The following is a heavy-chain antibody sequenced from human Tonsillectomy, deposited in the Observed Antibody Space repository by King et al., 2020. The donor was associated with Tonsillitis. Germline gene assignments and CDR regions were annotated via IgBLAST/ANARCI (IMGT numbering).Heavy chain of an antibody. Sequence: VQLVESGGGLVQPGGSLRLSCAASGFTFSSYDMHWVRQATGRGLEWVSAIGTAGDTYYPGSVKGRFTISRENAKNSLYLQMNSLRAGDTAVYYCARGGTYGDNWFDPWGQGTLVTVSS. V-gene: IGHV3-13*04. CDR3: ARGGTYGDNWFDP. D-gene: IGHD3-16*01. CDR2: IGTAGDT. CDR1: GFTFSSYD. J-gene: IGHJ5*02.